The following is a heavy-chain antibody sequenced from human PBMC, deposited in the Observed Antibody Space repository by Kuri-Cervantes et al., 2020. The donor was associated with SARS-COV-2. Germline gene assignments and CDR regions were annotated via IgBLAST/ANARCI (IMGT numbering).Heavy chain of an antibody. CDR1: GFTFSNYA. D-gene: IGHD3-3*01. Sequence: GSLRLSCAASGFTFSNYAMTWVRQAPGKGLEWVSYISSSSRTIYYADSVKGRFSISRDNAKNSLFLQISSLRAEDTAVYYCARTSGPMDVWGQGTTVTVSS. CDR2: ISSSSRTI. J-gene: IGHJ6*02. CDR3: ARTSGPMDV. V-gene: IGHV3-48*04.